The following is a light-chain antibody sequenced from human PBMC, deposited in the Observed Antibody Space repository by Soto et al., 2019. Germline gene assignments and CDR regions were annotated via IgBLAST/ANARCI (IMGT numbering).Light chain of an antibody. CDR2: GNT. J-gene: IGLJ1*01. CDR3: QSYDNTLSGPIYV. Sequence: QAVLTQPPSVSGALGQRVTISCTGITSNIGAGYDAHWYQLLPGRAPKLLIYGNTNRPSGVPDRFSGSKSATSASLAITGLQAEDEAIYYCQSYDNTLSGPIYVFGTGTKLTVL. V-gene: IGLV1-40*01. CDR1: TSNIGAGYD.